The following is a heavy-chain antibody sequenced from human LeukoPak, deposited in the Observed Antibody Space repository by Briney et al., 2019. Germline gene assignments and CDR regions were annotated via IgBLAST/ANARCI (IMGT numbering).Heavy chain of an antibody. V-gene: IGHV4-59*01. J-gene: IGHJ4*02. D-gene: IGHD3-10*01. CDR1: GGSISSYY. CDR2: IYYSGST. CDR3: ARTFRGSYHTL. Sequence: SETLSLTCTVSGGSISSYYWSWLRQPPGKGLEWIGYIYYSGSTNYNPSLKSRVTISVDTSKNQFSLKLSSVTAADTAVYYCARTFRGSYHTLWSQGTLVTVSS.